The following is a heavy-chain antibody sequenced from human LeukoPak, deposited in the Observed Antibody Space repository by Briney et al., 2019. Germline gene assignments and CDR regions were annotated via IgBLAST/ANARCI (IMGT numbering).Heavy chain of an antibody. J-gene: IGHJ4*02. CDR3: ARGRCSSRSCYLFDY. V-gene: IGHV1-2*02. D-gene: IGHD2-2*01. CDR1: GGTFSSYA. Sequence: ASVKVSCKASGGTFSSYAISWVRQAPGQGLEWMGWINPNSGGTSYAQKFQGRVTMTRDTSISTAYLELSRLRSDDTAVYYCARGRCSSRSCYLFDYWGQGTLVTVSP. CDR2: INPNSGGT.